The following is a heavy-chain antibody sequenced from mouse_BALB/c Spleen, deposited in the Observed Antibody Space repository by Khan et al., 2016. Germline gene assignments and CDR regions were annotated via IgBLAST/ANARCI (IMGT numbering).Heavy chain of an antibody. D-gene: IGHD3-1*01. CDR2: ISDSGSN. V-gene: IGHV3-8*02. Sequence: EVQLQESGPSLVKPSQTLSLTCSVTDDSITSGYWNWIRKFPGNKLEYMGYISDSGSNYYNPSLKSRISITRDTSKNQFYLQLTSVTTEDTATYCGARSVRATMDYWGQGTSVTVSS. J-gene: IGHJ4*01. CDR1: DDSITSGY. CDR3: ARSVRATMDY.